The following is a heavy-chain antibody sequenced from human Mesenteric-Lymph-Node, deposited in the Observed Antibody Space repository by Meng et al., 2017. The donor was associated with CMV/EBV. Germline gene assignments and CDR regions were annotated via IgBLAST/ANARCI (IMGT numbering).Heavy chain of an antibody. CDR1: GGSFSGYY. D-gene: IGHD4-23*01. CDR2: INHSGST. V-gene: IGHV4-34*01. J-gene: IGHJ4*02. CDR3: ARHQRWLKSEGGFNY. Sequence: VQPTPWGPGLVKPSETLSPRCAVYGGSFSGYYRSWIRQPPGKGLEWIGEINHSGSTNYNPSLKSRVTIPVDTSKNQFSLKLSSVTAADTAVYYCARHQRWLKSEGGFNYWGQGTLVTVSS.